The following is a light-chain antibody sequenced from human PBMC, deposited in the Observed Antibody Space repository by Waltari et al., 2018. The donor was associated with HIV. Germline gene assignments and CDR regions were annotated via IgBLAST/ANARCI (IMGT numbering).Light chain of an antibody. CDR3: QQYSITPVT. V-gene: IGKV4-1*01. CDR1: QSVLYSSNNKNY. J-gene: IGKJ2*01. CDR2: WAS. Sequence: DIVMTQSPDSLAVSLGERATMHCKSSQSVLYSSNNKNYLVWYQQKPGQPPKLLIYWASTRESGVPDRFSVSGSATDFTLTISSLQAEDVAVYYCQQYSITPVTFGQGTKLEIK.